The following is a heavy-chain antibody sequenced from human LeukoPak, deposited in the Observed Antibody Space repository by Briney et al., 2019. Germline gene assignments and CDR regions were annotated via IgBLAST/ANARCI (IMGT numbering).Heavy chain of an antibody. D-gene: IGHD3-10*01. Sequence: GGSLRLSCAASGFTFSSYSMNWVRLAPGKGLERVSSISSSSSYIYYADSVKGRFTISRENAKNSLYLQMNSLRAGDTAVYYCARAAADGSGIDYWGQGTLVTVSS. CDR2: ISSSSSYI. V-gene: IGHV3-21*01. CDR3: ARAAADGSGIDY. J-gene: IGHJ4*02. CDR1: GFTFSSYS.